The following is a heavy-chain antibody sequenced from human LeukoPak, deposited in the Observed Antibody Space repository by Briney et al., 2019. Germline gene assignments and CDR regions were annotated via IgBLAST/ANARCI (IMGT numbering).Heavy chain of an antibody. D-gene: IGHD2-15*01. CDR1: GYTFTGYY. J-gene: IGHJ5*02. V-gene: IGHV1-2*02. CDR2: INPNSGGT. Sequence: GASVKVSCKASGYTFTGYYMHWVRQAPGQGLEWMGWINPNSGGTNYAQKFQGRVTMTRDTSISTAYMELSRLRSDDTAVYYCAREGISECSGGSCYAWFDPWGQGTLVTVSS. CDR3: AREGISECSGGSCYAWFDP.